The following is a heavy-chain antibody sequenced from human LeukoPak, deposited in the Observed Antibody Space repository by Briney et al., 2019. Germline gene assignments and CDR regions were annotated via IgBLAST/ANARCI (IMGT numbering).Heavy chain of an antibody. V-gene: IGHV3-23*01. Sequence: GGSLRLSCATSGFMFSTYAMSWVRQAPGKGLEWVSIISNSGGTTYYADSVKGRFTVSRDNSKNTLYLQMKSLRAEDTAVYYCVSLSYRGSDNYYFDYWGQGTLVAVSS. D-gene: IGHD1-26*01. J-gene: IGHJ4*02. CDR1: GFMFSTYA. CDR2: ISNSGGTT. CDR3: VSLSYRGSDNYYFDY.